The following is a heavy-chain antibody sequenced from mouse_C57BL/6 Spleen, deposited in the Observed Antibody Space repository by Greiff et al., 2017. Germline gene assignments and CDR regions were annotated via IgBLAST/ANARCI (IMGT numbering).Heavy chain of an antibody. V-gene: IGHV1-74*01. CDR2: IHPSDSDT. D-gene: IGHD1-1*01. Sequence: QVQLQQPGAELVKPGASVKVSCKASGYTFTSYWMHWVKQRPGQGLEWIGRIHPSDSDTNYNQKFKGKATLTVDKSSSTAYMQLSSLTSEDSAVYYGAISHYCGISEGFAYWGQGTLVTVSA. CDR1: GYTFTSYW. CDR3: AISHYCGISEGFAY. J-gene: IGHJ3*01.